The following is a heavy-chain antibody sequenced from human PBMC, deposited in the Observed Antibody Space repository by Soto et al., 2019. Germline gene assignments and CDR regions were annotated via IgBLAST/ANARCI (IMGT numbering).Heavy chain of an antibody. D-gene: IGHD6-19*01. Sequence: GGSLKLSCAASGFTFSDNYMTWIRQAPGRGLEWVAYISDSGNIIYYADSVQGRFTVSRDNAKNSLYLQMNSLSAEDTAVYYCARRTRGAGWFDPWGQGTLVTVSS. V-gene: IGHV3-11*01. J-gene: IGHJ5*02. CDR3: ARRTRGAGWFDP. CDR1: GFTFSDNY. CDR2: ISDSGNII.